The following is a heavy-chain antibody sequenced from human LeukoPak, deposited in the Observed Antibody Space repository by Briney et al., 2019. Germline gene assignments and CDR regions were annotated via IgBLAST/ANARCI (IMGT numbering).Heavy chain of an antibody. CDR3: ARAGGSTVSHSDY. CDR2: ISSSTSYI. D-gene: IGHD4-17*01. V-gene: IGHV3-21*01. CDR1: GFTFSSYS. J-gene: IGHJ4*02. Sequence: SGGSLRLSCAASGFTFSSYSMNWMRQAPGEGLEWVSSISSSTSYIYYADSVKGRFTISKDNAKNSLYLQMNSLRAEDTAVYYCARAGGSTVSHSDYWGQGTLVTVSS.